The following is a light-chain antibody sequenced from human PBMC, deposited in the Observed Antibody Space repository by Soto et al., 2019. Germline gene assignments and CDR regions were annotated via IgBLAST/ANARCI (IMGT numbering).Light chain of an antibody. CDR3: ASYTISSTRV. Sequence: QSALTQPPSVSGSPGQSITISCTGSNNDVGAYNYVSWYQQHPGKAPKLIIYEVNNQPSGVSHRFSGSKSGNTASLTISGLQADDEADYYCASYTISSTRVFGGGTKLTVL. CDR2: EVN. J-gene: IGLJ3*02. V-gene: IGLV2-14*01. CDR1: NNDVGAYNY.